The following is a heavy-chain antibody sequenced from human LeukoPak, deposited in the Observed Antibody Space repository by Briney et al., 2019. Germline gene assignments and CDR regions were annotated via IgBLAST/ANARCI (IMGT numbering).Heavy chain of an antibody. CDR2: IYTSGST. Sequence: PSETLSLTCTVSGGSISSYYWSWIRQPAGKGLEWIGRIYTSGSTNYNPSLKSRVTMSVDTSKNQFSLKLSSVTAADTAVYYCARDGYSSGWSHFDYWGQGTLVTVSS. CDR1: GGSISSYY. V-gene: IGHV4-4*07. D-gene: IGHD6-19*01. J-gene: IGHJ4*02. CDR3: ARDGYSSGWSHFDY.